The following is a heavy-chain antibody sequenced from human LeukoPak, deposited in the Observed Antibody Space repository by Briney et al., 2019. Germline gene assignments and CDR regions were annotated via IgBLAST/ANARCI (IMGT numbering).Heavy chain of an antibody. D-gene: IGHD1-7*01. CDR3: ARGKVELSEGGDNWFDA. J-gene: IGHJ5*02. CDR1: GFMFDEYG. V-gene: IGHV3-20*04. Sequence: GGSLRLSCAASGFMFDEYGMNWVRQVPGKGLEWVAGMNWNGGSSGYADSVKGRCAISRDNAKNSLYLQMKNLRADDTAVYYCARGKVELSEGGDNWFDAWGQGTLVTVSS. CDR2: MNWNGGSS.